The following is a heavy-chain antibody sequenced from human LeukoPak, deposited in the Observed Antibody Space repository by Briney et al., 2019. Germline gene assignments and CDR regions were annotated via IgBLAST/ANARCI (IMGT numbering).Heavy chain of an antibody. CDR2: INHSGST. J-gene: IGHJ3*02. V-gene: IGHV4-34*01. Sequence: SETLSLTCAVYGGSFSGYYWSWIRQPPGKGLEWIGEINHSGSTNYNPSLKSRVTISVDTSKNQFSLKLSSVTAADTAVYYCARVRAALRLLWFGELGRDAFDIWGQGTMVTVSS. D-gene: IGHD3-10*01. CDR1: GGSFSGYY. CDR3: ARVRAALRLLWFGELGRDAFDI.